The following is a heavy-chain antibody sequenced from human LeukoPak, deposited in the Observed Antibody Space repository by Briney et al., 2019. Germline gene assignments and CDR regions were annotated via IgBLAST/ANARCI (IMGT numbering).Heavy chain of an antibody. CDR3: ARDPNGNYVGAFDFQR. J-gene: IGHJ1*01. CDR2: ISGAGT. CDR1: GFIFNNYA. Sequence: PGGSLRLSCAASGFIFNNYALTWVRQAPGRGLEWVSSISGAGTYYADSVEGRFAISRDNYKNMLYLQMSRLRAEDTAVYYCARDPNGNYVGAFDFQRWGQGTLVTVSS. V-gene: IGHV3-23*01. D-gene: IGHD4-17*01.